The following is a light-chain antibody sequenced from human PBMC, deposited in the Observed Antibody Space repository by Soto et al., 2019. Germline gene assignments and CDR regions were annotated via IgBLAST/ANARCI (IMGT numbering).Light chain of an antibody. Sequence: VLTQSPATLSLSPGERATLSCTTNEPFNSPYLAWYQQKPGQAPRLLIYGASNRATVIPDRFSGSGSGADFTLTISRLEPEDFAVYYCQQYGSPLTFGGGTKVEI. CDR2: GAS. V-gene: IGKV3-20*01. J-gene: IGKJ4*01. CDR1: EPFNSPY. CDR3: QQYGSPLT.